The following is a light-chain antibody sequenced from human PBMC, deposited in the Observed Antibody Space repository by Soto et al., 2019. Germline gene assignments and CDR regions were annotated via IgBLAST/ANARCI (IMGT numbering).Light chain of an antibody. CDR2: AAS. CDR1: QSISSY. J-gene: IGKJ1*01. CDR3: QQSYSTPRT. V-gene: IGKV1-39*01. Sequence: DIQMTQSPSSLSGSVVDRVTITCRTSQSISSYLNWYQQKPGKVPKLLIYAASSLQSGVPSRFSGSGSGTDFTLTISSLQPEDFATYYCQQSYSTPRTFGQGTKVE.